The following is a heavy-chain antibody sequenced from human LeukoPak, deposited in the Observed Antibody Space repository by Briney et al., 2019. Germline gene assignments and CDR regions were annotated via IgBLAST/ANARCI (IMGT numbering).Heavy chain of an antibody. CDR3: ATYKYDYVWGNQHFDY. CDR2: INHSGST. V-gene: IGHV4-34*01. D-gene: IGHD3-16*01. Sequence: SETLSLTCAVSGGSFSGYYWNWIRQSPGKGLEWIGEINHSGSTHYNPSLKSRVTLSVDTSKNQFSLKLNSVTAADTAVYYCATYKYDYVWGNQHFDYWGQGTLVAVSS. J-gene: IGHJ4*02. CDR1: GGSFSGYY.